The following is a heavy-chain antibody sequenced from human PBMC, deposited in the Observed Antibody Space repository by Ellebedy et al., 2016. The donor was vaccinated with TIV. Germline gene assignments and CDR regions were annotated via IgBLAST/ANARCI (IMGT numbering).Heavy chain of an antibody. CDR3: TTKLYKWNDTGGY. Sequence: PGGSLRLPCTASGFTFGDYAMRWFRQAPGKGLEWVGRIKSKTDGGTTDYAAPVKGRFTISRDDSKNTLYLQMNSLKTEDTAVYYCTTKLYKWNDTGGYWGQGTLVTVSS. J-gene: IGHJ4*02. CDR1: GFTFGDYA. D-gene: IGHD1-1*01. V-gene: IGHV3-15*01. CDR2: IKSKTDGGTT.